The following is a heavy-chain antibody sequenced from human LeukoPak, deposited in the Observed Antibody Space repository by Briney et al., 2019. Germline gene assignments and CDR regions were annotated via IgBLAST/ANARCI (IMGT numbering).Heavy chain of an antibody. CDR3: TRMTTGHDY. D-gene: IGHD4-17*01. V-gene: IGHV4-34*01. CDR2: INHSGYT. CDR1: GVSFNNYY. J-gene: IGHJ4*02. Sequence: SETLSLTCAVSGVSFNNYYWSWVRQTPGKGLEWIGEINHSGYTNDSLSLKSRVTLSIDTSRKQFSLNLRSVTVADTGIYYCTRMTTGHDYWGQGTLVTVSS.